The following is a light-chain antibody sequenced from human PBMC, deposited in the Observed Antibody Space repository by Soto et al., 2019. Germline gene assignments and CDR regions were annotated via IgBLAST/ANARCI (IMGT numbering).Light chain of an antibody. J-gene: IGKJ3*01. CDR2: GAS. Sequence: DIQLTQSPFFLSASVGDRVTITCRASQGIRSYLAWYQQRTGKAPELLIYGASTLRTVGASRFSGSGSGTESTLTISSLQAEDSATKFCKQPNLFPPLFTFGPGTKVDIK. V-gene: IGKV1-9*01. CDR1: QGIRSY. CDR3: KQPNLFPPLFT.